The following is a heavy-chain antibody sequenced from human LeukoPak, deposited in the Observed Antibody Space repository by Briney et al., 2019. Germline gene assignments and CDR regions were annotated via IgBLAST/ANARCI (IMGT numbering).Heavy chain of an antibody. V-gene: IGHV2-5*02. J-gene: IGHJ3*02. Sequence: GSGPTLVNPTQTLTLTCTFSGFSLSTRGVGVGWLRQPPGKALEWLGIIYWDDDQRYSPSLKSRLTISKDTSKNLVVLTMTNMDPVDTATYYCTHTEVSRHTFDIWGQGTMVTVSS. CDR3: THTEVSRHTFDI. CDR1: GFSLSTRGVG. D-gene: IGHD5/OR15-5a*01. CDR2: IYWDDDQ.